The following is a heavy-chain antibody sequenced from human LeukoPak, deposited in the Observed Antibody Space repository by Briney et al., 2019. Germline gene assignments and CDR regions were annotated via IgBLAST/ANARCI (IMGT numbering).Heavy chain of an antibody. CDR2: IYYSGST. CDR3: ASFMAGDY. CDR1: GGSISSYY. Sequence: SETLSLTCTVSGGSISSYYWGWIRQPPGKGLEWIGNIYYSGSTYYNPSLKSRVTISVDTSKNQFSLKLSSVTAADTAVYYCASFMAGDYWGQGTLVTVSS. V-gene: IGHV4-39*01. J-gene: IGHJ4*02. D-gene: IGHD6-19*01.